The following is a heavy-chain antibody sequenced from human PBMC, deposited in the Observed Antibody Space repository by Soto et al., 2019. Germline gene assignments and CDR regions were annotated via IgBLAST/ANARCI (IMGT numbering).Heavy chain of an antibody. V-gene: IGHV1-69*06. J-gene: IGHJ3*02. D-gene: IGHD1-26*01. CDR2: IIPIFGTA. CDR3: ARVRQRGDSGSYYHFLAAFDI. CDR1: GGTFSSYA. Sequence: SVKVSCKASGGTFSSYAITWVRQGRGQGLEWMGGIIPIFGTANYAQKFQCRVTITADKSTSTAYMELSSLRSEDTAVYYCARVRQRGDSGSYYHFLAAFDIWGQGTMVTVSS.